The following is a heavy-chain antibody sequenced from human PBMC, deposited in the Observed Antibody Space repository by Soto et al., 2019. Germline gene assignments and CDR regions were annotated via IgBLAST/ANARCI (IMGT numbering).Heavy chain of an antibody. V-gene: IGHV5-51*01. CDR2: IYPGDSDT. Sequence: GESLKISCKGSGYTFTNYWIGWVRQMPGKGPEWMGLIYPGDSDTKYNPSFQGQVNISADKSITTTYLQWSRLKASDTAIYYCAASIFYYGMDVWGQGTTVTVSS. CDR1: GYTFTNYW. J-gene: IGHJ6*02. CDR3: AASIFYYGMDV.